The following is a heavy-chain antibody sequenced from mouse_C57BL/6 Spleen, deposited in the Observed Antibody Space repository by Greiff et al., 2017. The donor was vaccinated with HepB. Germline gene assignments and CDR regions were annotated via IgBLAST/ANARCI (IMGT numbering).Heavy chain of an antibody. Sequence: QVQLQQSGAELVRPGTSVKVSCKASGYAFTNYLIEWVKQRPGQGLEWIGVINTGSGGTNYNEKFKGKATLTADKSYSTAYMQLSSLTAEDSAVYFCAREGGYYYYAMYYWGQGTSVTVSS. CDR1: GYAFTNYL. CDR3: AREGGYYYYAMYY. V-gene: IGHV1-54*01. D-gene: IGHD2-3*01. J-gene: IGHJ4*01. CDR2: INTGSGGT.